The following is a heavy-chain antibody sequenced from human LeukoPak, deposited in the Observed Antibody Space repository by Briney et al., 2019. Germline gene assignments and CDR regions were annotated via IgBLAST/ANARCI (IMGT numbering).Heavy chain of an antibody. CDR3: ARVSDISVAAYFDY. V-gene: IGHV3-48*01. D-gene: IGHD6-19*01. Sequence: GGSLRLSCAASGFTFSSYSMNWVRQAPGKGLEWVSYISSSTSTIYYADSVKGRFTISRDNAKNSLYLQMNSLRAEDTALYYCARVSDISVAAYFDYWGQGTLVTVSS. CDR1: GFTFSSYS. CDR2: ISSSTSTI. J-gene: IGHJ4*02.